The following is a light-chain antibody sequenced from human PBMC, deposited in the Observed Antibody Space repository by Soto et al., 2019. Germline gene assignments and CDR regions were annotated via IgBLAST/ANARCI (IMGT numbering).Light chain of an antibody. CDR3: QQYNYWPQT. Sequence: EVVLTQSPVTLSLSPGERAALSCRASQRVNSNLAWYQQKPGQAPRLLIYGASTRATGIPARFSGSGSGTEFTLTITSLQSEDFAVYSCQQYNYWPQTFGQGTRVEIK. CDR1: QRVNSN. J-gene: IGKJ1*01. V-gene: IGKV3-15*01. CDR2: GAS.